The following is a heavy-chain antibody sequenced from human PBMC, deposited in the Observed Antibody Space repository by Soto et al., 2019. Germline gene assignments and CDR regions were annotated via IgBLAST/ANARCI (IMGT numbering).Heavy chain of an antibody. V-gene: IGHV3-21*01. D-gene: IGHD1-1*01. J-gene: IGHJ4*02. CDR1: GFTFSRDR. CDR2: ISSSSSYI. CDR3: ACEGPGTPDVGIDY. Sequence: GGSLRLSCAASGFTFSRDRMHWVRQAPGKGLEWVSSISSSSSYIYYADSVKGRFTISRDNAKNSLYLQMNSLRAEDTAVYYCACEGPGTPDVGIDYWGQGTLVTVSS.